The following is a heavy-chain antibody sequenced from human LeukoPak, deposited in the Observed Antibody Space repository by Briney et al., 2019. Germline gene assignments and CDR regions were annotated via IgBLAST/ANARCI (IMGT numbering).Heavy chain of an antibody. J-gene: IGHJ5*02. Sequence: ASVKVSCKASGYTFTSYDINWVRQATGQGLEWMGWMNPNSGNTGYAQKFQGRVTMTRNTSISTAYMELSSLRSEDTAVYYCARGLKGVVAAINWFDPWGQGTLVTVSS. D-gene: IGHD2-15*01. CDR2: MNPNSGNT. CDR1: GYTFTSYD. V-gene: IGHV1-8*01. CDR3: ARGLKGVVAAINWFDP.